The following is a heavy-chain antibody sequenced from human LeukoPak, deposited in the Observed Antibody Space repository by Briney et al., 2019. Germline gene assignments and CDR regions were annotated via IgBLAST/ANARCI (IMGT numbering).Heavy chain of an antibody. D-gene: IGHD6-19*01. CDR3: ARDRYGAVAGHGGFDY. V-gene: IGHV3-74*01. CDR1: GFTFSSYW. CDR2: INSDGSST. Sequence: PGGSLRLSCAASGFTFSSYWMHWVRQAPGKGLVWVSRINSDGSSTSYADSVEGRFTISRDNAKNTLYLQMNSLRAEDTAVYYCARDRYGAVAGHGGFDYWGQGTLVTVSS. J-gene: IGHJ4*02.